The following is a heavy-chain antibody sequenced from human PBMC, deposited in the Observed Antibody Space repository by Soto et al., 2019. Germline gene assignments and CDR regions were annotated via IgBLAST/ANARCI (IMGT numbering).Heavy chain of an antibody. CDR2: IYYSGST. CDR1: GGSISSSSYY. CDR3: ARQAPSVLRFLEWLEMDV. Sequence: QLQLQESGPGLVKPSETLSLTCTVSGGSISSSSYYWGWIRQPPGKGLEWIGSIYYSGSTYYNPSLKSRVTISVDTSKNQFSLKLSSVTAADTAVYYCARQAPSVLRFLEWLEMDVWGKGTTVTVSS. D-gene: IGHD3-3*01. V-gene: IGHV4-39*01. J-gene: IGHJ6*04.